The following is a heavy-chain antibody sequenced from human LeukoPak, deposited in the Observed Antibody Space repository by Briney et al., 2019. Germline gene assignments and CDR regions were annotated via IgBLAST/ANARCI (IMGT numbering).Heavy chain of an antibody. V-gene: IGHV1-46*03. CDR3: ARDRFTVTMVRGVTGPFGY. D-gene: IGHD3-10*01. Sequence: ASVKVSCKASGYTFTCYYMHWVRQAPGQGLEWMGIINPSGGSTSYAQKFQGRVTMTRDTSTSTVYMELSSLRSEDTAVYYCARDRFTVTMVRGVTGPFGYWGQGTLVTVSS. J-gene: IGHJ4*02. CDR1: GYTFTCYY. CDR2: INPSGGST.